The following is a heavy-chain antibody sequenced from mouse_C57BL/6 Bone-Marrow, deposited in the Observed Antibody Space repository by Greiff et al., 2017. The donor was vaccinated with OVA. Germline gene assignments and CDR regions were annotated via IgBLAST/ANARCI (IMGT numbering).Heavy chain of an antibody. J-gene: IGHJ3*01. V-gene: IGHV2-2*01. D-gene: IGHD2-3*01. CDR2: IWSGGST. CDR3: ARSIYDGYYVPFAY. Sequence: VKLVESGPGLVQPSQSLSITCTVSGLSLTSYGVHWVRQSPGKGLEWLGVIWSGGSTDYNAAFISRLSISKDNSKSQVFFKMNSLQADDTAIYYCARSIYDGYYVPFAYWGQGTLVTVSA. CDR1: GLSLTSYG.